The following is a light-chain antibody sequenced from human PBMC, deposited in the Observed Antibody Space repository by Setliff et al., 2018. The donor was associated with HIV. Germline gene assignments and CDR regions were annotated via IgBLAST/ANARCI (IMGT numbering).Light chain of an antibody. CDR2: EVT. CDR3: SSYTTTSSYA. V-gene: IGLV2-8*01. CDR1: SSDIGGYNY. Sequence: SALTQPPSASGSPGQSVTISCTGTSSDIGGYNYVSWYQQHPGKAPKPIIYEVTKRPSGVPDRFSGSKSGNTASLTVSGLQAEDEADYYCSSYTTTSSYAFGTGTKVTVL. J-gene: IGLJ1*01.